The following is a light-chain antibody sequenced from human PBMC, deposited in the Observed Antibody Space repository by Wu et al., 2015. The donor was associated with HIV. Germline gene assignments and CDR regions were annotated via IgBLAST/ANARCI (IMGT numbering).Light chain of an antibody. CDR3: QQSFSSPQT. Sequence: DIQMTQSPSSVSASVGDRVTITCRASQDISSWLAWYQQKPGKAPKLLIYTASSLQSGVPSRFSGSGSGTDFTLTISSLQPEDFATYFCQQSFSSPQTFGQGTIVEIK. J-gene: IGKJ1*01. V-gene: IGKV1-12*01. CDR1: QDISSW. CDR2: TAS.